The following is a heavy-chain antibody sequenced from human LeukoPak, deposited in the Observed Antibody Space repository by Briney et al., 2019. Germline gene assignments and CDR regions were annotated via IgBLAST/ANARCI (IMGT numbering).Heavy chain of an antibody. CDR3: ARDGDYDYYYYMDV. CDR2: IIPIFGTA. CDR1: GGTFSSYA. J-gene: IGHJ6*03. Sequence: SVMVSCKASGGTFSSYAISWVRQAPGQGLEWMGRIIPIFGTANYAQKFQGRVTITTDESTSTAYMELSSLRSEDTAVYYCARDGDYDYYYYMDVWGKGTTVTVSS. V-gene: IGHV1-69*05. D-gene: IGHD4-17*01.